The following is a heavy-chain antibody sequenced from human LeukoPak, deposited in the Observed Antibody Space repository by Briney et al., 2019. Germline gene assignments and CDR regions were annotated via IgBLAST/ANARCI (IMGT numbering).Heavy chain of an antibody. CDR3: TTGYSSGWYNEGNY. Sequence: GGSLRLSCVASGFTFSRYWMSWVRQAPGKGLEWVAKIKQDGSGEYNLDSVKGRFTISRDNAKNSLYLQMNSLRADDTAVYFCTTGYSSGWYNEGNYWGQGTLVTVSS. CDR1: GFTFSRYW. J-gene: IGHJ4*02. V-gene: IGHV3-7*01. CDR2: IKQDGSGE. D-gene: IGHD6-19*01.